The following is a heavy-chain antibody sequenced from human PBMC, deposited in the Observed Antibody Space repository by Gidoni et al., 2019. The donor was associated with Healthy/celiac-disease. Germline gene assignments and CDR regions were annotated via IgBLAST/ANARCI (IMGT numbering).Heavy chain of an antibody. CDR3: TTASPSGSPKYYFDY. J-gene: IGHJ4*02. V-gene: IGHV3-15*01. CDR1: GFTFSNAW. D-gene: IGHD1-26*01. CDR2: IKSKTDGGTT. Sequence: EVQLVESGGGLVKPGGSLRLSCAASGFTFSNAWMSWVRQAPGKGLEWVGRIKSKTDGGTTDYAAPVKGRFTISRDDSKNTLYLQMNSLKTEDTAVYYCTTASPSGSPKYYFDYWGQGTLVTVSS.